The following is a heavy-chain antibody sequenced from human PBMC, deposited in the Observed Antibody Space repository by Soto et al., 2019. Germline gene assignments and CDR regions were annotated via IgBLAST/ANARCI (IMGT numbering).Heavy chain of an antibody. Sequence: PGGSLRLSCAASGFTVSSNYMSWVRQAPGKGLEWVSVIYSGGSTYYADSVKGRFTISRDNSKNTLYLQMNSLRAEDTAVYYCASVGGGAHKRHPHYYYYYGMDVWGQGTTVTVSS. D-gene: IGHD2-15*01. CDR1: GFTVSSNY. CDR2: IYSGGST. V-gene: IGHV3-53*01. CDR3: ASVGGGAHKRHPHYYYYYGMDV. J-gene: IGHJ6*02.